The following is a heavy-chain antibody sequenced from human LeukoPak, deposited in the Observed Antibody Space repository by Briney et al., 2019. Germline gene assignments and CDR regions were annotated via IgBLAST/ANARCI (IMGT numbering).Heavy chain of an antibody. J-gene: IGHJ4*02. Sequence: GGSLRLSCAASGFTFSSYSMNWVRQAPGMGLEWVSSISSSSSYIYYADSVKGRFTISRDNAKNSLYLQMNSLRGEDTAVYYCARDGSGFNSGGFFDYWGQGTLVTVSS. CDR3: ARDGSGFNSGGFFDY. D-gene: IGHD6-19*01. CDR2: ISSSSSYI. CDR1: GFTFSSYS. V-gene: IGHV3-21*01.